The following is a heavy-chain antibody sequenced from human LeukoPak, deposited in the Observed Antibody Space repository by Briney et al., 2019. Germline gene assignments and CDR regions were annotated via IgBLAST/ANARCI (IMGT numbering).Heavy chain of an antibody. D-gene: IGHD4-23*01. V-gene: IGHV3-48*01. Sequence: QPGGSLRLSCAASGFTFSSYSMNWVRQAPGKGLEWVSYISSSSSTIYYADSVKGRFTISRDNAKNSLYLQMNSLRAEDTAVYYCARDIGGYRYILDYWGQGTLVTVSS. J-gene: IGHJ4*02. CDR1: GFTFSSYS. CDR3: ARDIGGYRYILDY. CDR2: ISSSSSTI.